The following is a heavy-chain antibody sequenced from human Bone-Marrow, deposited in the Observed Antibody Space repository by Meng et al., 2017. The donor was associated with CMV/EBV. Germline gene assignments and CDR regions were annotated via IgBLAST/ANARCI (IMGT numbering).Heavy chain of an antibody. CDR1: GFTFRTYS. CDR3: ARETLAYCGGDCYSLDY. Sequence: GESLKISCDASGFTFRTYSMNWVRQAPGKGLEWVSSISSSSSYIYYADSVKGRFTISRDNAKNSLYLQMNSLRAEDTAVYYCARETLAYCGGDCYSLDYWGQGTLVTVSS. V-gene: IGHV3-21*01. J-gene: IGHJ4*02. CDR2: ISSSSSYI. D-gene: IGHD2-21*01.